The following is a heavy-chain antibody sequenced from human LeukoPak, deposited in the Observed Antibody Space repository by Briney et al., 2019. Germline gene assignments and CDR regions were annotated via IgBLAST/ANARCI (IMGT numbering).Heavy chain of an antibody. CDR1: GFTFSNYW. J-gene: IGHJ4*02. Sequence: GGSLRLSCAASGFTFSNYWMHWVRQAPGKGLVWVSRINTDGSSTNYADSVKGRFTISRDNAKNTVYLQMNSLRAEDTAVYYCARGPGDGYNSVPFDYWGQGTLVTVSS. V-gene: IGHV3-74*01. D-gene: IGHD5-24*01. CDR3: ARGPGDGYNSVPFDY. CDR2: INTDGSST.